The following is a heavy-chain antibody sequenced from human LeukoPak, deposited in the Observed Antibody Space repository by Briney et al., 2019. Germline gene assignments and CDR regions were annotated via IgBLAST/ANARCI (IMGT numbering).Heavy chain of an antibody. D-gene: IGHD2-15*01. V-gene: IGHV3-23*01. Sequence: PGGSLRLSCAASGFALSSYAMSWVRQAPGKGLEWVSATSSSDAGTYHAESVRGRFTISRDNSKNTLYLQMNSLRADDAAVYYCAKGYCSGGSCYSYLFDYWGQGTLVTVSS. CDR3: AKGYCSGGSCYSYLFDY. CDR1: GFALSSYA. J-gene: IGHJ4*02. CDR2: TSSSDAGT.